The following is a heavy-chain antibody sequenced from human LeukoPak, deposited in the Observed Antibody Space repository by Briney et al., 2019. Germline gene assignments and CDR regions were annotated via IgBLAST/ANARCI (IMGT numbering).Heavy chain of an antibody. J-gene: IGHJ4*02. CDR2: ISSSSSYI. D-gene: IGHD6-6*01. CDR3: ANPGSSSSFFDY. CDR1: GFTFSSYS. V-gene: IGHV3-21*01. Sequence: PGGSLRLSCAASGFTFSSYSMNWVRQAPGKGLEWVSSISSSSSYIYYANSVKGRFTISRDNAKNSLYLQMNSLRAEDTAVYYCANPGSSSSFFDYWGQGTLVTVSS.